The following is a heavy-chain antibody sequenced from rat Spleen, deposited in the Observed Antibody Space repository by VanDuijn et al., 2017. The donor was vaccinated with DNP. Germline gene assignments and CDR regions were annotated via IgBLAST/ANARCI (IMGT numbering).Heavy chain of an antibody. V-gene: IGHV4-2*01. CDR1: GFNFNDYW. CDR2: INKDSRTI. CDR3: VREKFGVDY. J-gene: IGHJ1*01. D-gene: IGHD4-3*01. Sequence: EVKLVESGGGLVQPGRSLKLSCAASGFNFNDYWMGWVRQAPGKGLEWIGEINKDSRTIKYAPSLKDKFTVSRDNAQNTLYLQMSKVGSEDTAIYYCVREKFGVDYWGPGTMVTVSS.